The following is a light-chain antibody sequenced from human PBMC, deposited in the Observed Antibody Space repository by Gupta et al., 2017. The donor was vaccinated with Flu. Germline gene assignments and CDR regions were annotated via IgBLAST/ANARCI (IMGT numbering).Light chain of an antibody. J-gene: IGLJ3*02. CDR1: GLGSKS. CDR2: DDK. V-gene: IGLV3-1*01. Sequence: YTGQTASISYCGDGLGSKSDCWYQEKSGQSAKLVIYDDKRRPSGISERFTASNSGNTATLTISDEHTVDEADYYWQAYDKKTWVFGGGTKLTVL. CDR3: QAYDKKTWV.